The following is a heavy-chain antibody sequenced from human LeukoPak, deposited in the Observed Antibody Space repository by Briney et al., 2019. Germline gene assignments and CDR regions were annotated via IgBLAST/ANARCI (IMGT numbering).Heavy chain of an antibody. CDR2: IYYSGST. J-gene: IGHJ4*02. D-gene: IGHD5-12*01. CDR1: GGSISSYY. V-gene: IGHV4-59*01. CDR3: ARVSGYDWESFYDY. Sequence: PSETLSLTCTVSGGSISSYYWSWIRQPPGKGLEWIGYIYYSGSTNYNPSLKSRVTISVDTSKNQFPLKLNSVTAADTAVYYCARVSGYDWESFYDYWGQGTLVTVSS.